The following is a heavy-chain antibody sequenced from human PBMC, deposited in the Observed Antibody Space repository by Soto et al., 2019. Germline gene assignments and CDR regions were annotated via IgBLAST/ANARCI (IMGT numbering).Heavy chain of an antibody. CDR3: AKSDYGMDV. J-gene: IGHJ6*02. Sequence: GGSLRLSCAASGFTFSSYGMHWVRQAPGKGLEWVAVISYDGSNKYYADSVKGRFTISRDNSKNTLYLQMNSLRAEDTAVYYCAKSDYGMDVWGQGNTVTVSS. CDR1: GFTFSSYG. CDR2: ISYDGSNK. V-gene: IGHV3-30*18.